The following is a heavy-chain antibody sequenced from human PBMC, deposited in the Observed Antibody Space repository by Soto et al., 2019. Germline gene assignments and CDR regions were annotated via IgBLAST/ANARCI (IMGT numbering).Heavy chain of an antibody. J-gene: IGHJ6*02. CDR3: AKDKGPYSYGPYGMDV. D-gene: IGHD5-18*01. CDR2: ISYDGSNK. CDR1: GFTFSGYG. V-gene: IGHV3-30*18. Sequence: QVQLVESGGGVVQPGRSLRLSCAASGFTFSGYGMHWVRQAPGKVLEWVALISYDGSNKYYADSVKGQFTISRDNSKNTLYLQMNSLRAEDAAVYYCAKDKGPYSYGPYGMDVWGQGTTVTVSS.